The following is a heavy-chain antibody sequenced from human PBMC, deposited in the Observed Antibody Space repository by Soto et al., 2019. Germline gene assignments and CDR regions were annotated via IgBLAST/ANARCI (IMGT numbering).Heavy chain of an antibody. CDR1: GGTFNNYP. V-gene: IGHV1-69*06. CDR2: IIPIFGSA. CDR3: AGGGKHLISNGSFDP. D-gene: IGHD3-10*01. J-gene: IGHJ5*02. Sequence: ASVKVSCKASGGTFNNYPINWVRQAPGQGLEWMGGIIPIFGSANYAQKFQGRVTITADKSTSTAYMELSSLRSEDTAMYYCAGGGKHLISNGSFDPLGQGTLVTVYS.